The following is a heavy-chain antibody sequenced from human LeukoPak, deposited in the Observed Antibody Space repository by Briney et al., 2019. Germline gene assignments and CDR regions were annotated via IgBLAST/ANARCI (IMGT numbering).Heavy chain of an antibody. CDR3: AKGAAGGKVEWFDP. CDR2: ITGYGAT. D-gene: IGHD6-13*01. Sequence: GGSLRLSCAASGFTFSNFAMMSVRQAPGTGLQWVSTITGYGATFYVDSVRGRFTIFRDTSMNTLFLQMNSLGAEDTAAYYCAKGAAGGKVEWFDPWGQGTLVTVSS. J-gene: IGHJ5*02. CDR1: GFTFSNFA. V-gene: IGHV3-23*01.